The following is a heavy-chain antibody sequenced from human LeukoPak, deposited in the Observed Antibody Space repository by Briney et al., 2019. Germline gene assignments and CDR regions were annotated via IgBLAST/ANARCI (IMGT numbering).Heavy chain of an antibody. D-gene: IGHD3-10*01. CDR3: ARGVRLWFGESSYFDY. J-gene: IGHJ4*02. V-gene: IGHV3-23*01. CDR2: ISGSGGST. CDR1: GFTFSSYG. Sequence: PGGTLRLSCAASGFTFSSYGMSWVRQAPGKGLEWVSAISGSGGSTYYADSVKGRFTISRDNAKNSLYLQMNSLRAEDTAVYYCARGVRLWFGESSYFDYWGQGTLVTVSS.